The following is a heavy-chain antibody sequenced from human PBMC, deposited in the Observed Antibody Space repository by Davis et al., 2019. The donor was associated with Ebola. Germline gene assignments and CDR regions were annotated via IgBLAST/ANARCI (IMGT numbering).Heavy chain of an antibody. CDR2: INRDGSDT. CDR3: ARMMIRGVHQGGDTFDI. J-gene: IGHJ3*02. CDR1: GFTFSSYW. D-gene: IGHD3-10*01. V-gene: IGHV3-74*01. Sequence: PGGSLRLSCAASGFTFSSYWMHWVRQDPGKGPVWVSRINRDGSDTIYADSVKGRFTISRDTAKNTLDLQMNSLRAEDTAIYYCARMMIRGVHQGGDTFDIWGQGTMVTVSS.